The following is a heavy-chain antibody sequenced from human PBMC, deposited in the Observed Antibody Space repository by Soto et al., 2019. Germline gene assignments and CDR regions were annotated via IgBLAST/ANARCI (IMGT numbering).Heavy chain of an antibody. Sequence: GASVKVSCKASGYTFTSYGISWVRQAPGQRLEWMGWISAYNGNTNYAQKLQGRVTMTTDTSTSTAYMELRSLRSGDTAVYYCARRRGYSGYDSLYLEYYYGMDVWGQGTTVTVSS. J-gene: IGHJ6*02. CDR2: ISAYNGNT. V-gene: IGHV1-18*01. D-gene: IGHD5-12*01. CDR1: GYTFTSYG. CDR3: ARRRGYSGYDSLYLEYYYGMDV.